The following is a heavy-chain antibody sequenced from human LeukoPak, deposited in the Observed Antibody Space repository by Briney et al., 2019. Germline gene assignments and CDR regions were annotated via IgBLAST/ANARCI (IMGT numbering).Heavy chain of an antibody. J-gene: IGHJ4*02. Sequence: PGGSLRLSCAASGFTFSSYGMHWVRQAPGKGLEWVAVISYDGSNKYYADPVKGRFTISRDNSKNTLYLQMNSLRVEDTAVYYCAKGHYGSGSYYYIDYWGQGTLVTVSS. V-gene: IGHV3-30*18. CDR1: GFTFSSYG. D-gene: IGHD3-10*01. CDR2: ISYDGSNK. CDR3: AKGHYGSGSYYYIDY.